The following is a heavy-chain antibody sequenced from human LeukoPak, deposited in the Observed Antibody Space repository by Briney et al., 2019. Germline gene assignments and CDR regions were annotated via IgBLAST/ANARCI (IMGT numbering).Heavy chain of an antibody. D-gene: IGHD3-22*01. CDR2: ISSNGGST. J-gene: IGHJ2*01. CDR3: ARSSITMIVGGFDL. CDR1: GFTFSSYA. V-gene: IGHV3-64*01. Sequence: HTGGSLRLSCAASGFTFSSYAMHWVRQAPGKGLEYVSAISSNGGSTYYANSVKGRFTISRDNSKNTLYLQMGSLRAEDTAVYYCARSSITMIVGGFDLWGRGTLVTVSS.